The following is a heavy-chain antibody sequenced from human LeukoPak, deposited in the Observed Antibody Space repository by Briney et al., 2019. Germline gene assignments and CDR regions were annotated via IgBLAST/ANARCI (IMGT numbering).Heavy chain of an antibody. D-gene: IGHD3-10*01. J-gene: IGHJ4*02. Sequence: PGGSLRLSCAASGFAFNTYAMHWVRQAPGQGLEWVALIWHDGGHKFYSNSVRGQFTISRDNSKNTVSLQMNNLRPEDTAVYYCARAIFGSGSYPDFWGQGTLVTVSS. CDR2: IWHDGGHK. CDR1: GFAFNTYA. CDR3: ARAIFGSGSYPDF. V-gene: IGHV3-33*01.